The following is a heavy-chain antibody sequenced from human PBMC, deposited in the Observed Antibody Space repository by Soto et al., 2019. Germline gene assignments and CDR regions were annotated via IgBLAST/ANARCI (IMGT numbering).Heavy chain of an antibody. CDR1: GGTFSSYA. D-gene: IGHD3-22*01. CDR3: ARAGPLNYYDSSGYYYPDDY. Sequence: QVQLVQSGAEVKKPGSSVKVSCKASGGTFSSYAISWVRQAPGQGLEWMGGIIPIFGTANYAQKFQGRVTITADESTSTAYMALSSLRSEDTAVYYCARAGPLNYYDSSGYYYPDDYWGQGTLVTVSS. V-gene: IGHV1-69*01. CDR2: IIPIFGTA. J-gene: IGHJ4*02.